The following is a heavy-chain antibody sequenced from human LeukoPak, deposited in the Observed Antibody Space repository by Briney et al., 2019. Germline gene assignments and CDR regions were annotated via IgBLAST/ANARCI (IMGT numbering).Heavy chain of an antibody. J-gene: IGHJ4*02. CDR3: AKILGYGGNSAYFDY. CDR1: GFTFSSYG. D-gene: IGHD4-23*01. V-gene: IGHV3-30*18. CDR2: ISYDGSNK. Sequence: GGSLRLSCAASGFTFSSYGMHWVRQAPGKGLEWVAVISYDGSNKYYADSVKGRFTISRDNSKNTLYLQMNSLRAEDTAVYYCAKILGYGGNSAYFDYWGQETLVTVSS.